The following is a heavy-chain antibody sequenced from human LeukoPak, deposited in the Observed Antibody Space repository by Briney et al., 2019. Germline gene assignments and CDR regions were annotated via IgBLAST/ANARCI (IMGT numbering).Heavy chain of an antibody. CDR3: ARATGTWGHDGFDI. D-gene: IGHD3-16*01. J-gene: IGHJ3*02. CDR1: GYTFMSHG. CDR2: ISGSSSNT. Sequence: ASVKVSCNAYGYTFMSHGISWVRQAPGQGLEWMGWISGSSSNTNYAQRLQGRVTMTTDTSTTTAYMELRSLRSDDTAVYYCARATGTWGHDGFDIWGQGTMVTVSS. V-gene: IGHV1-18*01.